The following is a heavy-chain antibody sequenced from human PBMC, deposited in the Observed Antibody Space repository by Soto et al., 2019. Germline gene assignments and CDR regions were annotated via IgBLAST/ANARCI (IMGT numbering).Heavy chain of an antibody. Sequence: QVQLVASGGGVVQPGRSLRLSCAASGFTFSSYAMHWVRQAPGKGLEWVAVISYDGGNKYYADSVKGRFTISRDKSKNTLYLQMNSLRAEDTAVDSSASAGVRYITRPWLLVDYGGQGTLVIVSS. CDR3: ASAGVRYITRPWLLVDY. J-gene: IGHJ4*02. CDR2: ISYDGGNK. CDR1: GFTFSSYA. V-gene: IGHV3-30-3*01. D-gene: IGHD2-8*01.